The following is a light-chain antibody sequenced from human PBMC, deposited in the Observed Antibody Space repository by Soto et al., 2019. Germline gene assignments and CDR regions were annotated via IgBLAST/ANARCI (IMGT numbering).Light chain of an antibody. CDR3: QQYNNWWT. CDR2: GAS. Sequence: EIVMTQSPATLSVSPGERATLSCRASQSVSNNLAWYQKKPGQAPRLLIYGASTRATGIPARFSGSGSGTECTLTISGLQSEDFAVYYGQQYNNWWTFGQGTKVEIK. V-gene: IGKV3-15*01. CDR1: QSVSNN. J-gene: IGKJ1*01.